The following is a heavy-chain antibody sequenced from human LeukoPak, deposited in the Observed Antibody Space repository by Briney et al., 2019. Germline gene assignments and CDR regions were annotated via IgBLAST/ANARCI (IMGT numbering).Heavy chain of an antibody. CDR2: LSNSGNT. J-gene: IGHJ4*02. V-gene: IGHV4-39*01. Sequence: SETLSLACTVSGGSLSSRSHYWGWIRQPPGQGLEWIGSLSNSGNTYYNPSLKSRVTISVDTSKNEFSLKLSSVTAADTAVYYCARIPRGDYGGIRYWGQGTLVTVSS. D-gene: IGHD4-17*01. CDR3: ARIPRGDYGGIRY. CDR1: GGSLSSRSHY.